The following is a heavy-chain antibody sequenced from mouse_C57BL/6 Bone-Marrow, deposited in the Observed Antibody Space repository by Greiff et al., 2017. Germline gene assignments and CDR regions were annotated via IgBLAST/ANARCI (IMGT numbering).Heavy chain of an antibody. CDR2: IDPSDSYT. D-gene: IGHD1-1*01. J-gene: IGHJ1*03. Sequence: QVQLQQPGAELVKPGASVKLSCKASGYTFTSYWMQWVKQRPGQGLEWIGEIDPSDSYTNYNQKFKGKATLTVDTSSSTAYMQLSSLTSEDSAVYYCARGIYYYGSSYWYVDVWGTGTTVTVSS. CDR1: GYTFTSYW. V-gene: IGHV1-50*01. CDR3: ARGIYYYGSSYWYVDV.